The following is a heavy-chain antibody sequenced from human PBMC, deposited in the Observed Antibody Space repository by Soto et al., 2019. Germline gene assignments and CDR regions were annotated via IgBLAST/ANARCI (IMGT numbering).Heavy chain of an antibody. CDR2: INAGNGNT. D-gene: IGHD6-19*01. V-gene: IGHV1-3*01. Sequence: ASVKVSCKASGYTFTNYAMHWVRQAPGQRLEWMGWINAGNGNTKYSQKFQGRVTITRDTSATTAYMELSSLRSEDTAVYYCARAVAVPADFDYWGPGTLVTVSS. CDR3: ARAVAVPADFDY. J-gene: IGHJ4*02. CDR1: GYTFTNYA.